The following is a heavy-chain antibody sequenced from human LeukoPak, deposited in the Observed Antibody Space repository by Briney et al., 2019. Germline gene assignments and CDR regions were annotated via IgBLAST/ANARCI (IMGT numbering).Heavy chain of an antibody. D-gene: IGHD4-23*01. J-gene: IGHJ5*02. Sequence: GGSLRLSCAASGFTFTDFYMNWVRQAPGKGLEWVSWISPTSSYMYYADSVKGRFTISRDNAKNSLYLQMNSLRAEDTALYLDGGNSWFDTWGQGTLVTVSS. CDR1: GFTFTDFY. V-gene: IGHV3-21*04. CDR2: ISPTSSYM. CDR3: GGNSWFDT.